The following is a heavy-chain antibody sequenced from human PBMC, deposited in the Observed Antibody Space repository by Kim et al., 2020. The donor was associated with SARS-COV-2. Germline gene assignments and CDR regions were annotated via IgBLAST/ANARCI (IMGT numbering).Heavy chain of an antibody. Sequence: AQKLQGRVTMTTDTSTSTAYMELRSLRSDDTAVYYCAREMYSSGWYYFDYWGQGTLVTVSS. V-gene: IGHV1-18*01. J-gene: IGHJ4*02. CDR3: AREMYSSGWYYFDY. D-gene: IGHD6-19*01.